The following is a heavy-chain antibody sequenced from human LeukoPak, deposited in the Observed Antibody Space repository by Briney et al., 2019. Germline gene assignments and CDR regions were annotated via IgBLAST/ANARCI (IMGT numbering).Heavy chain of an antibody. J-gene: IGHJ3*02. CDR2: ISGRGGST. Sequence: GGSLRLSCVASGFTFTNYAISWVRQAPGKGLEWVSAISGRGGSTYYADSVKSRFTISRENSKNTVYVQMNSLRVEDTALYYCAKALGGDAPPPNDAFNIWGQGTMVTVSS. CDR3: AKALGGDAPPPNDAFNI. CDR1: GFTFTNYA. D-gene: IGHD2-21*02. V-gene: IGHV3-23*01.